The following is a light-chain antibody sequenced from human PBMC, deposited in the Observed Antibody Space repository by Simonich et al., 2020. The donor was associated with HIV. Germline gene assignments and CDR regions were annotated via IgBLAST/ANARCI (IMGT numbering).Light chain of an antibody. Sequence: DIVMTQSPLSLPVTPGEPASISCRSSQSVLHSNGNNYLDWYLQKPGQSPQLLIYEVSSRFSGVPDRFSGSGSGTDFTLKINRVEAEDVGVYYCMQARQTPFTFGPGTKVDIK. V-gene: IGKV2-29*03. CDR1: QSVLHSNGNNY. CDR2: EVS. CDR3: MQARQTPFT. J-gene: IGKJ3*01.